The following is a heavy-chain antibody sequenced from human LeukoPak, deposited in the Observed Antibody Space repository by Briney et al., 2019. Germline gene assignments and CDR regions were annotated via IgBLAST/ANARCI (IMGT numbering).Heavy chain of an antibody. CDR3: VRVKGTYFDF. D-gene: IGHD1-1*01. CDR1: GFPFSSYS. CDR2: ISASGSNI. Sequence: GGPLRLSCAASGFPFSSYSMNWVRQAPGKGLEWVSYISASGSNIYYLDSVKGRFTVSRDNAMNSLFLQMDRPRAEDTAVYYCVRVKGTYFDFWGQGTLVTVSS. V-gene: IGHV3-48*01. J-gene: IGHJ4*02.